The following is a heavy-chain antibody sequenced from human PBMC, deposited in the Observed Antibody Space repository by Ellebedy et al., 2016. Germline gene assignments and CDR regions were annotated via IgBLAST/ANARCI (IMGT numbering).Heavy chain of an antibody. Sequence: GGSLRLXCATSGFTFSNYWMHWVRQAPGQGLVWVSRITNDGGDTFYAESVKGRFTISRDNAKNTLYLQMNSLRAEDTALYYCARDQDGKGSTSDYWGQGTLVTVSP. CDR3: ARDQDGKGSTSDY. J-gene: IGHJ4*02. CDR1: GFTFSNYW. V-gene: IGHV3-74*01. CDR2: ITNDGGDT. D-gene: IGHD1-14*01.